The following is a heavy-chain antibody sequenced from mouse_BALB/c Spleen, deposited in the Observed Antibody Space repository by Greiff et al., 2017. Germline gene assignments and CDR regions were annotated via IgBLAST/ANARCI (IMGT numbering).Heavy chain of an antibody. CDR2: SRNKANDYTT. Sequence: EVNVVESGGGLVQPGGSLRLSCATSGFTFSDFYMEWVRQPPGKRLEWIAASRNKANDYTTEYSASVKGRFIVSRDTSQSILYLQMNALRAEDTAIYYCARENWDGYAMDYWGQGTSVTVSS. V-gene: IGHV7-1*02. D-gene: IGHD4-1*01. J-gene: IGHJ4*01. CDR1: GFTFSDFY. CDR3: ARENWDGYAMDY.